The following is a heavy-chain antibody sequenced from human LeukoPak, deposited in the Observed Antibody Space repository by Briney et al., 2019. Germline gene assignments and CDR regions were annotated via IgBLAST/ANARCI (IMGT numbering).Heavy chain of an antibody. CDR1: GFTFSEYY. J-gene: IGHJ6*02. D-gene: IGHD1-26*01. CDR2: ISGVYDNI. V-gene: IGHV3-11*01. Sequence: GGSLRLSCAASGFTFSEYYMTWVRQAPGKGLEWVSYISGVYDNIFYGHSVKGRFTISRDNAKKSVYLQMNSLRAEDTAVYYCARGGAHGMDVWGQGTTVTVSS. CDR3: ARGGAHGMDV.